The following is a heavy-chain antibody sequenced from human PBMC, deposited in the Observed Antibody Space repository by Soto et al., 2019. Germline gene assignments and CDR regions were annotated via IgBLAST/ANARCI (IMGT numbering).Heavy chain of an antibody. Sequence: QVQLQESGPGLVKPSGTLSLTCAVSGGSISSSNWWSWVRQPPGKGLEWIGEIYHSGSTNYNPSHKRRXXIXVXXSKNQFSLKLSSVTAADTAVYYCARALAVAGSSPQWGQGTLVTVSS. CDR2: IYHSGST. CDR1: GGSISSSNW. V-gene: IGHV4-4*02. CDR3: ARALAVAGSSPQ. D-gene: IGHD6-19*01. J-gene: IGHJ4*02.